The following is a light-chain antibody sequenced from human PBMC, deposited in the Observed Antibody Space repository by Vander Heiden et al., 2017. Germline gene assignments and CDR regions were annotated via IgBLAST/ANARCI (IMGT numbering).Light chain of an antibody. CDR3: QVCLS. V-gene: IGLV3-21*02. CDR2: DDS. CDR1: NIGSKS. J-gene: IGLJ2*01. Sequence: SYVLTQPPSVSVAPGQTARITCGGNNIGSKSVHLYQQKPGQVPVLVVYDDSDRPSGIHERFSGSTYGNKATLTIGGVEAWYEDAYYCQVCLSVGGGTKLTVL.